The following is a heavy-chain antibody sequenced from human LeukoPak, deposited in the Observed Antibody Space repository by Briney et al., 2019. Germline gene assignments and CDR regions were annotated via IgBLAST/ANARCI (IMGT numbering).Heavy chain of an antibody. CDR1: GGSISSSNW. J-gene: IGHJ4*02. Sequence: SETLSLTCAVSGGSISSSNWWSWVRQPPGKGLEWLGYVHDSAGTIYNPSLKSRVTISVGTSKTQFSLKLSSVTAADTAVYYCARVLRDYDILTGYYFDYWGQGTLVTVSS. CDR3: ARVLRDYDILTGYYFDY. D-gene: IGHD3-9*01. CDR2: VHDSAGT. V-gene: IGHV4-4*02.